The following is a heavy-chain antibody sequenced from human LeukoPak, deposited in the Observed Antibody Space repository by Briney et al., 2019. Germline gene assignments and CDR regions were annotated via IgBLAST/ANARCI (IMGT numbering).Heavy chain of an antibody. CDR2: IYPGDSDI. V-gene: IGHV5-51*01. D-gene: IGHD2-8*01. J-gene: IGHJ4*02. CDR1: GYSFTNYW. Sequence: GESLKISCQGSGYSFTNYWIGWVRQMPGKGLEWMGVIYPGDSDIRYSPSFQGQVTISADKSISTAYVQWSSLKASDTAMYYCARRAGTPNGVCCLFDYWGQGTLVTVSS. CDR3: ARRAGTPNGVCCLFDY.